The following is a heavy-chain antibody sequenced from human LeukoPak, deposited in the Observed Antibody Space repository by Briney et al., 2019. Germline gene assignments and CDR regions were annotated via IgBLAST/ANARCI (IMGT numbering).Heavy chain of an antibody. V-gene: IGHV1-18*01. CDR1: GYTFTSYG. Sequence: ASVKVSCKASGYTFTSYGISWVRQAPGQGLEWMGWISAYNGNTNYAQKLQGRVTMTTDTSRSTAYMELRSLRSDDTAVYYCARMGGYYDILTGYYPPLYYFDYWGQGTLVTVSS. CDR3: ARMGGYYDILTGYYPPLYYFDY. CDR2: ISAYNGNT. J-gene: IGHJ4*02. D-gene: IGHD3-9*01.